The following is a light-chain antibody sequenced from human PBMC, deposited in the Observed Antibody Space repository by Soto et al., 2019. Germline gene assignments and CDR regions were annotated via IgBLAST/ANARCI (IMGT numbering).Light chain of an antibody. CDR2: AAS. CDR1: QSISSY. V-gene: IGKV1-39*01. Sequence: DIQMNQSPSSLSASLRDRVTISCRASQSISSYLNWYQQKPGKAPKLLIYAASSLQSGVPSRFSGSGTGTDFTLTVSSLQPEDFATYFCQQSYSTPRTFGQGTKVEVK. J-gene: IGKJ1*01. CDR3: QQSYSTPRT.